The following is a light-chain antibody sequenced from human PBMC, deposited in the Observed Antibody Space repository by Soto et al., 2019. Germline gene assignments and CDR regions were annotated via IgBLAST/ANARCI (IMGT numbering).Light chain of an antibody. V-gene: IGKV3-20*01. Sequence: IVLTQSPGTLSLSPGESVTLSCRASQSVRGNNLVWYQQRPGQAPRLLISNASRRATGIPDRFRGSGSGTDVSLSISRLEPEDSAVYYCQQYVSLPLTFGGGTKVEIK. CDR1: QSVRGNN. CDR3: QQYVSLPLT. J-gene: IGKJ4*01. CDR2: NAS.